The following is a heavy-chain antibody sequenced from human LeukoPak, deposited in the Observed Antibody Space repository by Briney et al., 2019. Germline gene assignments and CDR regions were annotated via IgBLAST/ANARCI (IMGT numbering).Heavy chain of an antibody. V-gene: IGHV1-2*02. CDR2: INPNSGGT. J-gene: IGHJ3*02. CDR3: ARGGGSGRWGSAFDM. CDR1: GYTFTGYY. D-gene: IGHD3-16*01. Sequence: ASVKVSCKASGYTFTGYYMHWVRQAPGQGLEWMGWINPNSGGTNYAQKFQGRVTMTRDTSISTAYMELSRLRSDDTAVYYCARGGGSGRWGSAFDMWGQGTMVTVSP.